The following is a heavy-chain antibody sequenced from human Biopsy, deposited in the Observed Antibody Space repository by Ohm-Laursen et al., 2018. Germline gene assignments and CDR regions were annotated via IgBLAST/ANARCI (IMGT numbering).Heavy chain of an antibody. CDR3: ARDRGYYSDRTVPGYFDL. J-gene: IGHJ2*01. Sequence: PSETLPLTCLVSGDSISSYYWSWIRQPPGKGLQWIGYVYYTGSTDYNPSLQSRVTISVDTSKNHFSLRLRSVTPADTAIYYCARDRGYYSDRTVPGYFDLWGRGTLVTVSS. D-gene: IGHD3-22*01. CDR1: GDSISSYY. CDR2: VYYTGST. V-gene: IGHV4-59*01.